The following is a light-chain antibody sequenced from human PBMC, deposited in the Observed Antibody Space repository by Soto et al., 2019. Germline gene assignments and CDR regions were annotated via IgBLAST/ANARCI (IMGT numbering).Light chain of an antibody. CDR3: QQYNSYPWT. J-gene: IGKJ1*01. V-gene: IGKV1-5*01. Sequence: GDRVTITCRASQSISSWLAWYQQKPGKAPKLLIYDASSLESGVPSRFSGSGSGTEFTLTITSLQPDDFATYYCQQYNSYPWTFGQGTKVDIK. CDR1: QSISSW. CDR2: DAS.